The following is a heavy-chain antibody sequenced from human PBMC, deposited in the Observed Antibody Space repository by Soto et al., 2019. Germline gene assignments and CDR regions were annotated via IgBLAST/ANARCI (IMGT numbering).Heavy chain of an antibody. J-gene: IGHJ4*02. CDR1: GGTFSSYA. D-gene: IGHD5-12*01. CDR2: IIPIFGTA. V-gene: IGHV1-69*12. Sequence: QVQLVQSGAEVKKPGSSVKVSCKASGGTFSSYAISWVRQAPGQGLEWMGGIIPIFGTANYAQKFQGRVTXXAXEXXSTAYMELSSLRSEDTAVYYCARDGRGYDSDRFDYWGQGTLVTVSS. CDR3: ARDGRGYDSDRFDY.